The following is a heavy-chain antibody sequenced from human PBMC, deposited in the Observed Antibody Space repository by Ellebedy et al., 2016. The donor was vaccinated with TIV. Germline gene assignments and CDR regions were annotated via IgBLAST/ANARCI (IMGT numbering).Heavy chain of an antibody. V-gene: IGHV4-59*01. CDR1: GGSISSYY. J-gene: IGHJ4*02. Sequence: GSLRLSCTVSGGSISSYYWSWIRQPPGKGLEWIGYIYYSGSTNYNPSLKSRVTISVDTSKNQFSLKLSSVTAADTAVYYCARALPRGSRYFDYWGQGTLVTVSS. CDR2: IYYSGST. CDR3: ARALPRGSRYFDY. D-gene: IGHD3-10*01.